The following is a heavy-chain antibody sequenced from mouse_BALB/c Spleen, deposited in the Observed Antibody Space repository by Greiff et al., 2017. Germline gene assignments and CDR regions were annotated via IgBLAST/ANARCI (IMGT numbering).Heavy chain of an antibody. V-gene: IGHV5-6*02. Sequence: DVKLVESGGDLVKPGGSLKLSCAASGFTFSSYGMSWVRQTPDKRLEWVATISSGGSYTYYPDSVKGRFTISRDNAKNTLYLQMSSLKSEDTAMYYCARQREYAMDYWGQGTSVTVSS. CDR2: ISSGGSYT. CDR3: ARQREYAMDY. CDR1: GFTFSSYG. J-gene: IGHJ4*01.